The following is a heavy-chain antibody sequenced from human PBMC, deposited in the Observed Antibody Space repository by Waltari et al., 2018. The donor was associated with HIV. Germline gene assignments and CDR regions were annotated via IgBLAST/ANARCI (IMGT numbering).Heavy chain of an antibody. Sequence: QVQLVQSGAEVKKPGSSVKVSCKASGGTFSSYAISWVRQAPGQGLEWMGGIIPIFGTANYAQKFQGRVTITADEATSTAYMELSSRRSEDTAVYYCARGRHTRIAARTQGPGSDWFDPWGQGTLVTVSS. CDR3: ARGRHTRIAARTQGPGSDWFDP. CDR1: GGTFSSYA. CDR2: IIPIFGTA. J-gene: IGHJ5*02. D-gene: IGHD6-6*01. V-gene: IGHV1-69*01.